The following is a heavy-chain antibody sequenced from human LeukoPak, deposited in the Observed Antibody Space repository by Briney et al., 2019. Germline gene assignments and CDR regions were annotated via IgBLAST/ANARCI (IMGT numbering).Heavy chain of an antibody. J-gene: IGHJ5*02. CDR3: ARGPAYDSSAGP. CDR2: ISSSSSYI. V-gene: IGHV3-21*01. D-gene: IGHD3-22*01. CDR1: GFTFSSYS. Sequence: GGSLGLSCAASGFTFSSYSMNWVRQAPGKGLEWVSSISSSSSYIYYADSVKGRFTISRDNAKNSLYLQMNSLRAEDTAVYYCARGPAYDSSAGPWGQGTLVTVSS.